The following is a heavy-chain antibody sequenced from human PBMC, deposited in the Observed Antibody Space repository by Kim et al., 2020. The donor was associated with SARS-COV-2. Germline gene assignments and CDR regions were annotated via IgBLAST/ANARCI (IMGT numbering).Heavy chain of an antibody. CDR3: TSIFEY. J-gene: IGHJ4*02. D-gene: IGHD3-3*02. Sequence: DGGSRYYADSVKGRFTASRDNANNMVYLQMNSLRVDDTAIYYCTSIFEYWGQGALVTVSS. V-gene: IGHV3-74*01. CDR2: DGGSR.